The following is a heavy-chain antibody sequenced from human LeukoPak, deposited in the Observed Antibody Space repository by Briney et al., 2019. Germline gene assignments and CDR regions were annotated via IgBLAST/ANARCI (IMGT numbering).Heavy chain of an antibody. Sequence: ASVKVPCKASGYTFTSYYMHWVRQAPGKGLEWMGGFDPEDGETIYAQKFQGRVTMTEDTSTDTAYMELSSLRSEDTAVYYCATVRLIAADNAFDIWGQGTMVTVSS. J-gene: IGHJ3*02. CDR3: ATVRLIAADNAFDI. CDR1: GYTFTSYY. D-gene: IGHD6-13*01. V-gene: IGHV1-24*01. CDR2: FDPEDGET.